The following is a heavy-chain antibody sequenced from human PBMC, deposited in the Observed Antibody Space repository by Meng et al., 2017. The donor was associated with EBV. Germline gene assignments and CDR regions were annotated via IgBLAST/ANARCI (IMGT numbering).Heavy chain of an antibody. D-gene: IGHD1-7*01. V-gene: IGHV1-8*01. Sequence: QLQLCQSWAEDATPGAALQVSYKASGYTFTSSDIHWVRQATGQGLEWMGWMNPNSGNTGYAQKFQGRVTITADKSTSTAYMELSSLRSEDTAVYYCAREGEKLELRGSFDYWGQGTLVTVSS. J-gene: IGHJ4*02. CDR2: MNPNSGNT. CDR1: GYTFTSSD. CDR3: AREGEKLELRGSFDY.